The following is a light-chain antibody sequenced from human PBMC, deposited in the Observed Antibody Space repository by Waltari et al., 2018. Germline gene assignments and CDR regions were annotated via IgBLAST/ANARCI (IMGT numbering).Light chain of an antibody. V-gene: IGLV1-47*01. J-gene: IGLJ3*02. CDR2: RDN. Sequence: QSVLTQPPSASGTPGQRVTISCSGSISNLGTNYVYWYQPFPGTAPKLLIQRDNQRPSGVPDRFSGSKSGTSASLAISGLRSEDEADHYWASWDDSLSVGVFGGGTKLTVL. CDR3: ASWDDSLSVGV. CDR1: ISNLGTNY.